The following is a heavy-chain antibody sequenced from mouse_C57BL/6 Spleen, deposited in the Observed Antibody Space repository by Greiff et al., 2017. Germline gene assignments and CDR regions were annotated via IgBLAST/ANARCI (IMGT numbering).Heavy chain of an antibody. D-gene: IGHD2-4*01. Sequence: EVMLVESGGDLVKPGGSLKLSCAASGFTFSSYGMSWVRQTPDKRLEWVATISSGGSYTYYPDSVKGRFTISRDNAKNTLYLQMSSLKSEDTAMXYCARRDDYVDYWGQGTTLTVSS. CDR2: ISSGGSYT. CDR3: ARRDDYVDY. J-gene: IGHJ2*01. V-gene: IGHV5-6*02. CDR1: GFTFSSYG.